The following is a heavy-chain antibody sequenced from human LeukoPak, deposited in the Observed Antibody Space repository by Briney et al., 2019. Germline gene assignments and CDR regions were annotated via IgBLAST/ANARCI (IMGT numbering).Heavy chain of an antibody. V-gene: IGHV1-69*13. CDR3: ARDKDCSGGSCYLFDY. CDR1: GYTFTSYG. CDR2: IIPIFGTA. Sequence: ASVKVSCKASGYTFTSYGISWVRQAPGQGLEWMGGIIPIFGTANYAQKFQGRVTITADESTSTAYMELSSLRSEDTAVYYCARDKDCSGGSCYLFDYWGQGTLVTVSS. J-gene: IGHJ4*02. D-gene: IGHD2-15*01.